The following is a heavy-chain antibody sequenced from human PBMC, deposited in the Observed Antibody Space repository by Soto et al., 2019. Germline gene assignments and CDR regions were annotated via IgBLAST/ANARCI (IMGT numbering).Heavy chain of an antibody. Sequence: PSQTLSLTCTVAVDSITSNSYCGALVHQPPGKGLEWIGSIYYSGSTNYNPSPKSRVTISVDTSKNQFSLKLSSVTAADTAVYYCARDFGGAVALLDYWGQGTLVTVSS. CDR2: IYYSGST. CDR1: VDSITSNSYC. CDR3: ARDFGGAVALLDY. V-gene: IGHV4-39*07. D-gene: IGHD6-19*01. J-gene: IGHJ4*02.